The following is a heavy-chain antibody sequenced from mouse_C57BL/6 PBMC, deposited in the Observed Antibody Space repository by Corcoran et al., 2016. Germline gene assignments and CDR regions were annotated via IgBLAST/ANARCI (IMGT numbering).Heavy chain of an antibody. J-gene: IGHJ3*01. CDR3: AREGGSSGPFAY. CDR1: GYSITSGYY. D-gene: IGHD3-2*02. CDR2: ISYDGSN. V-gene: IGHV3-6*01. Sequence: DVQLQESGPGLVKPSQSLSLTCSVTGYSITSGYYWNWIRQFPGNKLEWMGYISYDGSNNYNPSLKNRISITRDTSKNQFFLKLNSVTTEDTSTYYRAREGGSSGPFAYWGQGTLVTVS.